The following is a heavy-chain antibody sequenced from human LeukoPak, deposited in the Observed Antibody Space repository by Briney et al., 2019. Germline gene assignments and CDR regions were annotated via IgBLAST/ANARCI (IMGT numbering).Heavy chain of an antibody. V-gene: IGHV4-30-4*08. J-gene: IGHJ3*02. D-gene: IGHD3-22*01. Sequence: PSETLTLTXTVSGGSISSGDYYWSWIRQPPGNGLEWIGYIYYSGSTYYNPSLKSRVTISVDTSKNQFSLKLSSVTAADTAVYYCARDDSSGYHDAFDIWGQGTMVTVSS. CDR1: GGSISSGDYY. CDR2: IYYSGST. CDR3: ARDDSSGYHDAFDI.